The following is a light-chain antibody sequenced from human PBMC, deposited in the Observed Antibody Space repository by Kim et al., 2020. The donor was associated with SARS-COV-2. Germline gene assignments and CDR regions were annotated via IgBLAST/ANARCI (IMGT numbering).Light chain of an antibody. J-gene: IGLJ3*02. CDR3: SSYAGPNNLV. Sequence: QSFPFSFTVTRIGVGAYISFSCYQQHHGKAPKLMLSDVTKRPLGVPDRSSGSKSGNTASLTVSGLQAKDEADYYCSSYAGPNNLVFGGGTQLTVL. CDR2: DVT. CDR1: RIGVGAYIS. V-gene: IGLV2-8*01.